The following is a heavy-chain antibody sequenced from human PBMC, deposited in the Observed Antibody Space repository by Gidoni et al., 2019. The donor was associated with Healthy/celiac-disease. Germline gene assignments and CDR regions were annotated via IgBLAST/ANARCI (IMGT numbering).Heavy chain of an antibody. D-gene: IGHD2-15*01. CDR3: ARGGVAATERRTFLTSGRYGMDV. J-gene: IGHJ6*02. Sequence: EVQLVESGGGLVQPGGSLRLSCAASGFTFSSYSMNWVRQAPGKGLEWVSYISSSSSTIYYADSVKGRFTISRDNAKNSLYLQMNSLRDEDTAVYYCARGGVAATERRTFLTSGRYGMDVWGQGTTVTVSS. CDR2: ISSSSSTI. CDR1: GFTFSSYS. V-gene: IGHV3-48*02.